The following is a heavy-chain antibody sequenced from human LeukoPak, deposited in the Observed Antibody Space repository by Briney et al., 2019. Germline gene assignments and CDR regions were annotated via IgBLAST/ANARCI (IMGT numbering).Heavy chain of an antibody. D-gene: IGHD3-9*01. CDR2: ISAYNGNT. Sequence: ASVKASCKASGGTFSSYAISWVRQAPGQGLEWMGWISAYNGNTNYAQKLQGRVTMTTDTSTSTAYMELRSLRSDDTAVYYCARDVLRYFDWLSPHDAFDIWGQGTMVTVSS. CDR3: ARDVLRYFDWLSPHDAFDI. CDR1: GGTFSSYA. V-gene: IGHV1-18*01. J-gene: IGHJ3*02.